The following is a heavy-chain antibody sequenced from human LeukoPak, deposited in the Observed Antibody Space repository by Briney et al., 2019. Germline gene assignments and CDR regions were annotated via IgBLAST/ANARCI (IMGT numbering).Heavy chain of an antibody. V-gene: IGHV4-59*11. D-gene: IGHD5-18*01. J-gene: IGHJ4*02. CDR2: MFDSENT. Sequence: SETLSLTCTVSGGSISSHYWSWIRQPPGKGLEWIGYMFDSENTKDNPSLKSRITLSADTSKNQFSLRLSSVTAADTAVYYCATIKRGSIYGYFDFWGQGILVTVSS. CDR3: ATIKRGSIYGYFDF. CDR1: GGSISSHY.